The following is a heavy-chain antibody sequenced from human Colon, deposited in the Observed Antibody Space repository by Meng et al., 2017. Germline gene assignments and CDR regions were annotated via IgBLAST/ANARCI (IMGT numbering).Heavy chain of an antibody. CDR1: GGSSSSSNW. CDR2: IDLGGTP. CDR3: ARHGGWHFDY. Sequence: QLQAQGAGPGLVAPSATLSLTCAVSGGSSSSSNWWSWVRQPPGKGLEWIGQIDLGGTPYYNPSLESRVIMSLDKSKNQLSLRLTSVAAADTAVYYCARHGGWHFDYWGQGALVTVSS. V-gene: IGHV4-4*02. J-gene: IGHJ4*02. D-gene: IGHD6-19*01.